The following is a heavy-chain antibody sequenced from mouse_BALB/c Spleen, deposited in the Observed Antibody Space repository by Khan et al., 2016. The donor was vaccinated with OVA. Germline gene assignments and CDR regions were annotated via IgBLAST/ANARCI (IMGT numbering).Heavy chain of an antibody. V-gene: IGHV1-31*01. D-gene: IGHD1-2*01. CDR1: DYSFTDYT. CDR3: ARSGYGGFAY. Sequence: VQLKQSGPELVKPGDSMKISCKASDYSFTDYTMNWVKQSHGKNLEWIGLIYPYNGVSNYNQKFKGKATLTVDKSSSTAYMESLSLTTEDSAVYYCARSGYGGFAYWGQGTLVTVSA. CDR2: IYPYNGVS. J-gene: IGHJ3*01.